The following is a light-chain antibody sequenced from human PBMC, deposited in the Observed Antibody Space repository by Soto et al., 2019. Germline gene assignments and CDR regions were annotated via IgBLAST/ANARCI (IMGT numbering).Light chain of an antibody. Sequence: QSALTQPAAVSGSPGQSITISCTGTRSDVGGYKYVSWYQQHPGKAPKLMIFEVTNRPSGVSNRFSASKSGNTASLTISGLQAEDEADYYCTSYTSSNTWVFGGGTKVTV. CDR2: EVT. CDR3: TSYTSSNTWV. V-gene: IGLV2-14*01. J-gene: IGLJ3*02. CDR1: RSDVGGYKY.